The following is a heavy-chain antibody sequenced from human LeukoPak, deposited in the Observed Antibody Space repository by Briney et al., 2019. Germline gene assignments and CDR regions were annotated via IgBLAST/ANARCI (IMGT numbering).Heavy chain of an antibody. CDR1: EFSVGSNY. CDR2: IYSGGST. D-gene: IGHD4-17*01. Sequence: GGSLRLSCAASEFSVGSNYMTWVRQAPGKGLEWVSLIYSGGSTYYADSVKGRFTISRDNSKNTLYLQMNSLRAEDTAVYYCARGINDYGDYALDYWGQGTLVTVSS. CDR3: ARGINDYGDYALDY. J-gene: IGHJ4*02. V-gene: IGHV3-53*01.